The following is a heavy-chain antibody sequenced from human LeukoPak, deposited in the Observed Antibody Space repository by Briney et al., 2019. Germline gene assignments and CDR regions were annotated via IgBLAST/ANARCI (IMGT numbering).Heavy chain of an antibody. CDR2: IYTSGST. V-gene: IGHV4-4*07. J-gene: IGHJ4*02. CDR1: GGSISSYY. CDR3: AAENLGYYYDSSGFGY. Sequence: SETLSLTCTVSGGSISSYYWSWIRQPAGKGLEWIGRIYTSGSTNYNPTLKSRVTMSVDTSKNQFSLKLSSVTAADTAVYYCAAENLGYYYDSSGFGYWGQGTLVTVSS. D-gene: IGHD3-22*01.